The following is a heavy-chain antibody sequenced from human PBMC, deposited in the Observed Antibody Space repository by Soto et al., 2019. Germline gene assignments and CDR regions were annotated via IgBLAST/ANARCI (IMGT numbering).Heavy chain of an antibody. CDR2: ISGYNGNT. D-gene: IGHD4-4*01. CDR1: GYTFSGYS. Sequence: AASVKVSCNASGYTFSGYSITWVRQAPGQGLAWMGRISGYNGNTNYARTLRGRLTFTPDTSKSTAYMQLRTLTSDDTAVYYRARVVFCGRAPATTVMNVWDKVTTVT. J-gene: IGHJ6*04. V-gene: IGHV1-18*04. CDR3: ARVVFCGRAPATTVMNV.